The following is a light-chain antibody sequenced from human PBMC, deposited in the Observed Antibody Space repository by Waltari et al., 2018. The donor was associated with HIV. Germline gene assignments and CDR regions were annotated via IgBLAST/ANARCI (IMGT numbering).Light chain of an antibody. CDR1: QSLLYSSNNKNY. Sequence: DIVMTQSPDSLTVSLGERATMNCKSSQSLLYSSNNKNYLAWYQQKPGQPPKLLIYWASTRESGVPDRFSGSGSGTDFTLTISSLQAEDVAVYYCQQYYSTPLTFGPGTKVDIK. J-gene: IGKJ3*01. CDR2: WAS. V-gene: IGKV4-1*01. CDR3: QQYYSTPLT.